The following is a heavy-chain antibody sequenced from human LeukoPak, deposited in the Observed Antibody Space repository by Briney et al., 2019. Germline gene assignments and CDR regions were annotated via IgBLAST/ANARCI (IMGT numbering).Heavy chain of an antibody. D-gene: IGHD4-23*01. J-gene: IGHJ4*02. V-gene: IGHV3-21*01. CDR3: ARDGDYGGNPDY. Sequence: GGSLRFSCAASGFTFSSYSMTWVRQAPGKGLKWVSSITSSSSYIYYADSVKGRFTISRDNAKNSLYLQMNSLRAEDTAVYYCARDGDYGGNPDYWGQGTLVTVSP. CDR2: ITSSSSYI. CDR1: GFTFSSYS.